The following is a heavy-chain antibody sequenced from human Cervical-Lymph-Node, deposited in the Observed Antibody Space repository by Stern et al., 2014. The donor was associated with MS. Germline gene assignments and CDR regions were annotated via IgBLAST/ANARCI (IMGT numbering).Heavy chain of an antibody. Sequence: QVQLVQSGAEIRKPGASVKISCEASGYTFTTYYMHWVRQAPGQGLEWVALFNPSGGKTTYAQRLQGRVTVTGDTSTSTVYMELTGLRSEDTAVYYCARVLSLATSDSWGQGTLVIVSS. J-gene: IGHJ4*02. CDR1: GYTFTTYY. V-gene: IGHV1-46*01. CDR2: FNPSGGKT. D-gene: IGHD1-1*01. CDR3: ARVLSLATSDS.